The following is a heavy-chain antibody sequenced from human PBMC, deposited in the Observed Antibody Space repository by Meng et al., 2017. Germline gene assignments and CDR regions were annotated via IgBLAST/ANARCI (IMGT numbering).Heavy chain of an antibody. V-gene: IGHV5-51*01. J-gene: IGHJ4*02. Sequence: GGSLRLSCKGSGYSFTSYWIGWVRQMPGKGLGWMGIIYPGDSDTRYSPSFQVQVTTSADKSISTAYLQWSSLKASDTAKYYCARPHCGSGSYQYHHWGQGTLVTVSS. CDR1: GYSFTSYW. D-gene: IGHD3-10*01. CDR3: ARPHCGSGSYQYHH. CDR2: IYPGDSDT.